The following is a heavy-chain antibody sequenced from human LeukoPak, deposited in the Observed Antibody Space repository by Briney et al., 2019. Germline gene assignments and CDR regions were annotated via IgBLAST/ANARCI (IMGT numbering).Heavy chain of an antibody. D-gene: IGHD3-3*01. CDR1: GFTFSSYW. V-gene: IGHV3-7*01. CDR2: IKQDGSEK. CDR3: ARDVSVLRFLEWLLTAFDY. J-gene: IGHJ4*02. Sequence: GSLRLSCAASGFTFSSYWMSWVRQAPGKGLEWVANIKQDGSEKYYVDSVKGRFTISGDNAKNSLYLQMNSLRAEDTAVYYCARDVSVLRFLEWLLTAFDYWGQGTLVTVSS.